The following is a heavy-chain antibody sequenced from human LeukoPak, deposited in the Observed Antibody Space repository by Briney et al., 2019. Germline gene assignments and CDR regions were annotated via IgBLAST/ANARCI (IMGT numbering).Heavy chain of an antibody. Sequence: GGSLRLSCAASGFTFSSYAMHWVRQAPGKGLEWVAVISYDGSNKYYADSVKGRFTISRDNSKNTLYLQMNSLRAEDTAVYYSARDYLLHSSGYDDAFDIWGQGTMVTVSS. CDR1: GFTFSSYA. CDR2: ISYDGSNK. V-gene: IGHV3-30-3*01. J-gene: IGHJ3*02. D-gene: IGHD6-19*01. CDR3: ARDYLLHSSGYDDAFDI.